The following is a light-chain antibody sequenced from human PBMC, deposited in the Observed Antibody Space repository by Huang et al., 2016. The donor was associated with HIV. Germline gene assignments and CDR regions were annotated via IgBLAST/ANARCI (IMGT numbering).Light chain of an antibody. J-gene: IGKJ5*01. CDR3: QQYDTSPLT. Sequence: EIVLTQSPGTLSLSPGERATLSCRASQNINSAYLAWYQQKPGQAPSLLIYGASNRASGVPDRFRCSGSGTDFTLTINRLEPDDCAVFYCQQYDTSPLTFGQGTRLEIK. CDR2: GAS. CDR1: QNINSAY. V-gene: IGKV3-20*01.